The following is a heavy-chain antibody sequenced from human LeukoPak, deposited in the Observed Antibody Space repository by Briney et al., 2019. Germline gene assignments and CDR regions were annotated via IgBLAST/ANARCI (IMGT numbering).Heavy chain of an antibody. CDR2: MNPNSGNT. J-gene: IGHJ4*02. CDR3: ARAAGDLDY. V-gene: IGHV1-8*01. CDR1: GYTFTSYD. Sequence: ASVKVSCKASGYTFTSYDINWVRQATGQGLEWVGWMNPNSGNTGSAQKFQGRVSMTRDTSISTAYMELSSLRSEDTAIYYCARAAGDLDYWGQGTLVTVFS.